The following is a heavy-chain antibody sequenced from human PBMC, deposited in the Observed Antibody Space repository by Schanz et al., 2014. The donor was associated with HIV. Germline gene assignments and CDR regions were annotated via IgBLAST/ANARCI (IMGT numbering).Heavy chain of an antibody. V-gene: IGHV3-7*03. Sequence: VQLVESGGGLVQPGGSLRLSCAASGFTFSTYWMMWVRQAPGKGLEWVANIKQDGSEKYYVDAVKGRFTISRDNAKNSVYLQMKSLRVEDTAVYYCARDTVRGVKDSMDVWGQGTTVTVSS. J-gene: IGHJ6*02. CDR3: ARDTVRGVKDSMDV. CDR1: GFTFSTYW. D-gene: IGHD3-10*01. CDR2: IKQDGSEK.